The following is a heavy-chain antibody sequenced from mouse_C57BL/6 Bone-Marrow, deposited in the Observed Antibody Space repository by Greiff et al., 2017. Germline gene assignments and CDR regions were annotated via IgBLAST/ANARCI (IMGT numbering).Heavy chain of an antibody. CDR3: ARGDLLHV. J-gene: IGHJ1*03. D-gene: IGHD1-1*01. Sequence: QVQLQQPGAELVKPGASVKLSCKASGYTFTSYWMQWVKQRPGQGLEWIGEIDPSDSYTNYNQKFKGKATLTVDTSSSTAYMQLSSLTSGDSAVYYCARGDLLHVWGTGTTVTVSS. V-gene: IGHV1-50*01. CDR1: GYTFTSYW. CDR2: IDPSDSYT.